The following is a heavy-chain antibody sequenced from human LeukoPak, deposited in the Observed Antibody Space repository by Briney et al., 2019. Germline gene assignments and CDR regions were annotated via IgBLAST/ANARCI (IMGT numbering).Heavy chain of an antibody. V-gene: IGHV3-9*01. CDR3: AKDKAYYYDSGAFGY. CDR1: GFTFDDYA. Sequence: GGSLRLSCAASGFTFDDYAMHWVRQAPGKGLEWVSGISWNSGSVGYADSVKGRFTISRDNAKNSLYLQMNSLRAEDTALYYCAKDKAYYYDSGAFGYWGQGTLVTVSS. D-gene: IGHD3-22*01. CDR2: ISWNSGSV. J-gene: IGHJ4*02.